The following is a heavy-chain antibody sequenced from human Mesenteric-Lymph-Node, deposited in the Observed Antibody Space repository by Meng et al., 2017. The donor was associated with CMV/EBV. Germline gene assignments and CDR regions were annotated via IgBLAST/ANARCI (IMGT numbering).Heavy chain of an antibody. CDR1: FSVSTYGEG. D-gene: IGHD5-18*01. J-gene: IGHJ4*02. CDR2: IYWDDDP. Sequence: FSVSTYGEGVGWIRQPPGKALEWLALIYWDDDPRYTPSLKSRLTITKDPSKSQVVLTMTTMDPVDTATYYCAHRRRGQLWSFWDFDYWGQGTLVTVSS. V-gene: IGHV2-5*02. CDR3: AHRRRGQLWSFWDFDY.